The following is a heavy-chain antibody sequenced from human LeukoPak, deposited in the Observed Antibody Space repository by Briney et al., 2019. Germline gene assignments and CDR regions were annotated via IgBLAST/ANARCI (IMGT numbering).Heavy chain of an antibody. V-gene: IGHV1-18*01. D-gene: IGHD1-26*01. CDR3: ARDGRFAAYEPDY. CDR1: GLTFSNYG. CDR2: ISAYDGNT. Sequence: ASVKVSCKASGLTFSNYGITWVRQAPGQGLEWVGWISAYDGNTNYAQKFQGKVTMTTDTSTSTAHMELRSLRYDDTAVYYCARDGRFAAYEPDYWGQGTLVTVSS. J-gene: IGHJ4*02.